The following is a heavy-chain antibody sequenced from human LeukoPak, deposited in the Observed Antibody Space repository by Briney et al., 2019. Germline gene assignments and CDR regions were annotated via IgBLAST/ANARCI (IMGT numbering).Heavy chain of an antibody. J-gene: IGHJ4*02. CDR2: IYYSGST. Sequence: SETLSLTCTVSGGSISSYYWSWIRQPPGKGLEWIGYIYYSGSTNYNPSLKSRVTISVDTSKNQFSLKLSSVTAADTAVYCCARAVGGPAAAGRRDFDYWGQGTLVTVSS. CDR1: GGSISSYY. V-gene: IGHV4-59*01. D-gene: IGHD6-13*01. CDR3: ARAVGGPAAAGRRDFDY.